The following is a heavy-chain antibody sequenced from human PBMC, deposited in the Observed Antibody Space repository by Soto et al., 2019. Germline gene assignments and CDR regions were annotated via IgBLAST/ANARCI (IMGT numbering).Heavy chain of an antibody. V-gene: IGHV1-3*01. CDR1: GYTFTSYA. J-gene: IGHJ4*02. CDR2: INAGNGNT. Sequence: TSVKVSCKASGYTFTSYAMHWVRQAPGQRLEWMGWINAGNGNTKYSQKFQGRVTITRDTSASTAYMELSSLRSEDTAVYYCARGPDGCSGGSCYVFDYWGQGTLVTV. D-gene: IGHD2-15*01. CDR3: ARGPDGCSGGSCYVFDY.